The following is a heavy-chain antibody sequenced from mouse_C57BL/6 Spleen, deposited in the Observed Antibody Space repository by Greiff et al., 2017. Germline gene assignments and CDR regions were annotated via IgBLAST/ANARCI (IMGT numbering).Heavy chain of an antibody. J-gene: IGHJ2*01. CDR3: ARGEFYYGSSYSDY. CDR2: INPGSGGT. Sequence: QVQLQQSGAELVRPGTSVKVSCKASGYAFTNYLIEWVKQRPGQGLEWIGVINPGSGGTNYNEKFKGKATLTADKSSSTAYMQLSSLTSEDSAVYFCARGEFYYGSSYSDYWGKGTTLTVSA. D-gene: IGHD1-1*01. CDR1: GYAFTNYL. V-gene: IGHV1-54*01.